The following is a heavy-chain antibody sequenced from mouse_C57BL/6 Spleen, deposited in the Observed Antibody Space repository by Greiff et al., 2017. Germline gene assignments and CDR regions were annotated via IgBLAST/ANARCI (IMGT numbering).Heavy chain of an antibody. CDR3: ERMGVVKVFFDY. CDR2: ISYDGSN. V-gene: IGHV3-6*01. Sequence: DVQLQESGPGLVKPSQSLSLTCSVTGYSITSGYYWNWIRQFPGNKLEWMGNISYDGSNNYNPSLKNRISITRDTSTNQVYLKLNSLTSEDTATYYGERMGVVKVFFDYWGEGTTLTVSS. CDR1: GYSITSGYY. J-gene: IGHJ2*01. D-gene: IGHD1-1*02.